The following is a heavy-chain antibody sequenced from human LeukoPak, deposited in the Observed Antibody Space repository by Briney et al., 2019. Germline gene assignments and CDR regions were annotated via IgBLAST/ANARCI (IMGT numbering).Heavy chain of an antibody. J-gene: IGHJ4*02. Sequence: SETLSLTCTVSGGSVSSGSYYWSWIRQPPGKGLEWIGYIYYSGSTNYNPSLKSRVTISVDTSKNQFSLKLSSVTAADTAAYYCARGSRYYDSSGNPSRVDYWGQGTLVTVSS. CDR3: ARGSRYYDSSGNPSRVDY. CDR2: IYYSGST. CDR1: GGSVSSGSYY. D-gene: IGHD3-22*01. V-gene: IGHV4-61*01.